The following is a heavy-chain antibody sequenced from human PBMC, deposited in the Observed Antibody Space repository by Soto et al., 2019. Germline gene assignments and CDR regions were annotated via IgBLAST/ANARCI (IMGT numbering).Heavy chain of an antibody. J-gene: IGHJ5*02. CDR2: ISYDGSNK. CDR3: ARGYYYDSNVWFDP. D-gene: IGHD3-22*01. CDR1: GFTFSSYA. Sequence: LRLSCAASGFTFSSYAMHWVRQAPGKGLEWVAVISYDGSNKYYADCVKGRFTISRDNSKNTLYLQMNSLRAEDTAVYYCARGYYYDSNVWFDPWGQGTLVTVSS. V-gene: IGHV3-30-3*01.